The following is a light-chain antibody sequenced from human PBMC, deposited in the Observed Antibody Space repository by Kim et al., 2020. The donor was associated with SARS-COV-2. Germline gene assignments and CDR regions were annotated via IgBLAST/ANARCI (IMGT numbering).Light chain of an antibody. Sequence: SSELTQDPAVSVALGQTVRITCQGDSLRDYYASWYQQRTGQDPLLVAYGKNNRPSGIPGRFSASNSRNTASLTITGAQAEDEADYYCASRDSSGDRVVFG. CDR3: ASRDSSGDRVV. CDR2: GKN. J-gene: IGLJ2*01. CDR1: SLRDYY. V-gene: IGLV3-19*01.